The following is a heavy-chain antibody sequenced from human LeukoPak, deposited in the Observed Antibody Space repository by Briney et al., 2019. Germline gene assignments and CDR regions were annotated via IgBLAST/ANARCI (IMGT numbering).Heavy chain of an antibody. D-gene: IGHD3-16*01. V-gene: IGHV3-48*03. CDR3: ARDRHGGERALGY. J-gene: IGHJ4*02. CDR2: ISSSGSTI. Sequence: GGSLRLSCAASGFTFSSYEMNWVRQATGRGLEWGSYISSSGSTIYYADSVKGRFTISRHNAKNSLYLQMTSLRAEDTAVYYCARDRHGGERALGYWGQGTLVTVSS. CDR1: GFTFSSYE.